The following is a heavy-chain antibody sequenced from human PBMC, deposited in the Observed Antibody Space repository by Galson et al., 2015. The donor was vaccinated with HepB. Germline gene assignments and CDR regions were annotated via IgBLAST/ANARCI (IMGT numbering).Heavy chain of an antibody. CDR3: ARDRVLFFGLTDKVRGGLQRVNWFNA. D-gene: IGHD3-10*01. CDR2: IYYRSKWYN. V-gene: IGHV6-1*01. J-gene: IGHJ5*02. Sequence: CAISGDSVSRNSVAWNWIRQSPSRGLEWLGRIYYRSKWYNDYAMSVKSRIITNPDTSKNQFSLQLRSASPEDTAVYYCARDRVLFFGLTDKVRGGLQRVNWFNAWGQGTPVTVSS. CDR1: GDSVSRNSVA.